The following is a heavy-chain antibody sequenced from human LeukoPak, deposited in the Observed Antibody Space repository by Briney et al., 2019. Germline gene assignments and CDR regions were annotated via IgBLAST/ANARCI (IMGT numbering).Heavy chain of an antibody. J-gene: IGHJ6*03. V-gene: IGHV4-34*01. CDR2: INHSGST. CDR1: GGSFSGYY. Sequence: SETLSLTCAVYGGSFSGYYWSWIRQPPGKGLEWIGEINHSGSTNYNPSLKSRVTISVDTSKNQISLKLSSVTAADTAVYYCARRDWGLYYYYYMDVWGKGTTVTVSS. CDR3: ARRDWGLYYYYYMDV. D-gene: IGHD3/OR15-3a*01.